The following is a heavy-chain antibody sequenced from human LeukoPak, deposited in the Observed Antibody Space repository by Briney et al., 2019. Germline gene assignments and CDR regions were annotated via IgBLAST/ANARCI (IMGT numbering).Heavy chain of an antibody. CDR1: GFTVSSNY. V-gene: IGHV3-66*01. CDR2: IYSGGST. CDR3: AKDGTRGTRFGKIPHYFDY. Sequence: GGSLRLSCAASGFTVSSNYMSWVRQAPGKGLEWVSVIYSGGSTYYADSVKGRFTISRDSSKNMLFLQMNSLRAEDTAVYYCAKDGTRGTRFGKIPHYFDYWGQGTLVTVSS. D-gene: IGHD3-10*01. J-gene: IGHJ4*02.